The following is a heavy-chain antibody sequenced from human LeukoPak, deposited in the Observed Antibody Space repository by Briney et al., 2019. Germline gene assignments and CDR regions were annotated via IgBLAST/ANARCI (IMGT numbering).Heavy chain of an antibody. Sequence: ASVKVSCKASGYTFTSYDINWVRQATGQGLEWMGWMNPNSGNIGYAQKFQGRVTMTRDTSISTAYMELSRLRSDDTAVYYCARVRRSRAVAGIGWFDPWGQGTLVTVSS. D-gene: IGHD6-19*01. CDR3: ARVRRSRAVAGIGWFDP. CDR1: GYTFTSYD. J-gene: IGHJ5*02. V-gene: IGHV1-8*01. CDR2: MNPNSGNI.